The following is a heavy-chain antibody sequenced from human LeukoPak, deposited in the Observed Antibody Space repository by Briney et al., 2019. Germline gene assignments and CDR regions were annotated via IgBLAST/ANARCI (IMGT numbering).Heavy chain of an antibody. J-gene: IGHJ4*02. CDR2: IYNSGST. D-gene: IGHD3/OR15-3a*01. CDR3: ARQTGSGLFILP. Sequence: SETLSLTCNVSGDSISRSRHFWAWIRQSPGRGLEWIGYIYNSGSTYYNASLKSQVSISIDTSKNQFSLRLTSVTAADTAVYYCARQTGSGLFILPGGQGTLVTVSS. CDR1: GDSISRSRHF. V-gene: IGHV4-39*01.